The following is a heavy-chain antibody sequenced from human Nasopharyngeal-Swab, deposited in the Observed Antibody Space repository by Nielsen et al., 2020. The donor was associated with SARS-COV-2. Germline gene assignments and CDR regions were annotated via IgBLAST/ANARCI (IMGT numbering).Heavy chain of an antibody. CDR3: ARDRAWDSSGWDYYYDMDV. J-gene: IGHJ6*02. D-gene: IGHD6-19*01. CDR2: IYYSGST. V-gene: IGHV4-59*01. Sequence: WIRQPPGKVLEWIGYIYYSGSTNYNPSLKSRVTISVDTSKNQFSLKLSSVTAADTAVYYCARDRAWDSSGWDYYYDMDVWGQGTTVTVSS.